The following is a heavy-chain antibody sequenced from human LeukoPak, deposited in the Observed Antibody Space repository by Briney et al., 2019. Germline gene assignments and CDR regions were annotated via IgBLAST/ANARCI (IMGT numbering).Heavy chain of an antibody. V-gene: IGHV1-2*02. CDR3: AQEGRSVTLVRGVTKGWFDP. J-gene: IGHJ5*02. Sequence: AAVKVSCKASGYTFTGYYMHWVRQAPGQGLEWMGWINPNSGGTNYAQKFQGRVTMTRDTSISTAYMELSRLRSDDTAVYYCAQEGRSVTLVRGVTKGWFDPWGQGTLVTVAP. D-gene: IGHD3-10*01. CDR2: INPNSGGT. CDR1: GYTFTGYY.